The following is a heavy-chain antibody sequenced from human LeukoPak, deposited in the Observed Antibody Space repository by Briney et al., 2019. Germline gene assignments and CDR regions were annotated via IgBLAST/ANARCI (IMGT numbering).Heavy chain of an antibody. D-gene: IGHD2-15*01. CDR2: ISYDGSNK. Sequence: SGGSLRLSCAASGFTFSSYGMHWVRQAPGKGLEWVAVISYDGSNKYYADSVKGRFTISRDNSKNTLCLQMNSLRAEDTAVYYCATEVGYCSGGSCYRGLDYWGQETLVTVSS. CDR3: ATEVGYCSGGSCYRGLDY. V-gene: IGHV3-30*03. J-gene: IGHJ4*02. CDR1: GFTFSSYG.